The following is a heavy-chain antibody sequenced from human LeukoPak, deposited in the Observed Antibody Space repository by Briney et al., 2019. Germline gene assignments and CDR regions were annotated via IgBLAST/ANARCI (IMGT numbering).Heavy chain of an antibody. J-gene: IGHJ4*02. CDR1: GFTFSSYG. CDR3: AKVKAAAGTYDY. Sequence: PGGSLRLSCAASGFTFSSYGMSWVRQAPGKGLEWVSAISGSGGSTYYADSVKGRFTISRDNSKNTLYLQMNSLRAEDTAVYYCAKVKAAAGTYDYWGQGTLVTVSS. D-gene: IGHD6-13*01. V-gene: IGHV3-23*01. CDR2: ISGSGGST.